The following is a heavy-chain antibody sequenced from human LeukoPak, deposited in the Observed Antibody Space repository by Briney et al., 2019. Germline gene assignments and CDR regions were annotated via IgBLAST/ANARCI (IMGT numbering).Heavy chain of an antibody. CDR3: ARALYCSGGSCYSAAVY. Sequence: PGGSLRLSCAASGFTFSNYAMHWVRQAPGKGLEWVAIILDGGNNKYYADSVKGRFTISSDNSKNTLYLQMNSLRAEDTAVYYCARALYCSGGSCYSAAVYWGQGTLVTVSS. CDR2: ILDGGNNK. CDR1: GFTFSNYA. J-gene: IGHJ4*02. D-gene: IGHD2-15*01. V-gene: IGHV3-30*04.